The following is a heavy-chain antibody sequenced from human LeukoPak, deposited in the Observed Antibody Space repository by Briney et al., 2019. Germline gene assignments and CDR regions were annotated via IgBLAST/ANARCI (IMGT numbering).Heavy chain of an antibody. Sequence: GESLKISRKGSGYSFTSYWIAWVRQMPGKGLEWMGIIYPGDPDTKYSPSFQGQVTMSADKSISTAYLQWSSLKASDTAMYYCARQGGYSGYDLDYWGQGTLVTVSS. CDR3: ARQGGYSGYDLDY. V-gene: IGHV5-51*01. CDR2: IYPGDPDT. D-gene: IGHD5-12*01. CDR1: GYSFTSYW. J-gene: IGHJ4*02.